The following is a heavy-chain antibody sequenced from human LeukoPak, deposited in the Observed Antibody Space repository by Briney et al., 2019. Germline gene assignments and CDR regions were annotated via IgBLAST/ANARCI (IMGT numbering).Heavy chain of an antibody. CDR2: INHSGST. CDR1: GGSFSGYY. V-gene: IGHV4-34*01. D-gene: IGHD3-3*01. CDR3: AGAELRLFDY. J-gene: IGHJ4*02. Sequence: SETLSLTCAVYGGSFSGYYWSWIRQPPGKGLEWIGEINHSGSTNYNPSLKSRVTISVDTSKNQFSLKLSAVTAADTAVYYCAGAELRLFDYWGQGTLVTVSS.